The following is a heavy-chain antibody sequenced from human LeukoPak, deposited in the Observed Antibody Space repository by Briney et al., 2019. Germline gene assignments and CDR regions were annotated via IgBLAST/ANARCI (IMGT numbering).Heavy chain of an antibody. D-gene: IGHD2-2*01. J-gene: IGHJ3*02. Sequence: GGSLRLSCAASGFTFSSYAMGWVRQAPGKGLEWASAISGSGGSTYYADSVKGRFTISRDNSKNTLYLQMNSLRAEDTAVYYCAKDLDCSSSSCGAFDMWGQGTMVTVSS. CDR3: AKDLDCSSSSCGAFDM. V-gene: IGHV3-23*01. CDR2: ISGSGGST. CDR1: GFTFSSYA.